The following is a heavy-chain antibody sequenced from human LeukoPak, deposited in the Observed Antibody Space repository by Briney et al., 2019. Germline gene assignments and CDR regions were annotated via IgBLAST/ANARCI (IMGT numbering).Heavy chain of an antibody. CDR1: GGSISSGGYY. Sequence: SETLSLTCTVSGGSISSGGYYWSWIRQHPGKGLEWIGYIYYSGSTYYNPSLKSRVTISVDTSKNQFSLRLSSVTAADTAVYYCAGIDGEDAFDIWGQGTMVTVSS. V-gene: IGHV4-31*03. J-gene: IGHJ3*02. D-gene: IGHD3-10*01. CDR2: IYYSGST. CDR3: AGIDGEDAFDI.